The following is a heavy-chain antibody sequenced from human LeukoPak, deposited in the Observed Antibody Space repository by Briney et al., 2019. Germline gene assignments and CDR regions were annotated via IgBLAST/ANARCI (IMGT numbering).Heavy chain of an antibody. Sequence: PSQTLSLTCTVSGGSISSGGYYWSWIRQHPGKGLEWIGYIYYSGSTYYNPSLKSRVTISVDTSKNQFSLKLSSVTAADTAVYYCARDLSSGTTAGNDWYFDLWGRGTLVTVSS. CDR3: ARDLSSGTTAGNDWYFDL. D-gene: IGHD1-7*01. V-gene: IGHV4-31*03. J-gene: IGHJ2*01. CDR2: IYYSGST. CDR1: GGSISSGGYY.